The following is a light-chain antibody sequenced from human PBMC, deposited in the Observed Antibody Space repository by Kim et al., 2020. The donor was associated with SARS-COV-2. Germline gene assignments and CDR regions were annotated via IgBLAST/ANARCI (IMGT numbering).Light chain of an antibody. CDR2: GNS. V-gene: IGLV1-40*01. CDR3: QSYDSSLSWV. CDR1: HANIRGSYY. Sequence: GARVTISCTASHANIRGSYYVPWYQQLPGTAPKLLIYGNSNRPSGVPDRFSGSKSGTSASLAITGLQAEDEADYYCQSYDSSLSWVFGGGTKLTVL. J-gene: IGLJ3*02.